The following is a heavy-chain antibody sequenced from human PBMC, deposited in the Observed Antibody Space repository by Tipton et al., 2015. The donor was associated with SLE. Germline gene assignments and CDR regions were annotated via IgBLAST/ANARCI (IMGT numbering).Heavy chain of an antibody. CDR3: VRGLRDTVGMDV. D-gene: IGHD5-18*01. Sequence: GSLRLSCSASGFSFSNSAMNWVRQAPRKGLEWVANIKQDGSAKYYVDSVKGRFTTSRDNAKNSLYLQMNSLRAEDTAVYYCVRGLRDTVGMDVWGQGTTVTVSS. CDR2: IKQDGSAK. J-gene: IGHJ6*02. V-gene: IGHV3-7*01. CDR1: GFSFSNSA.